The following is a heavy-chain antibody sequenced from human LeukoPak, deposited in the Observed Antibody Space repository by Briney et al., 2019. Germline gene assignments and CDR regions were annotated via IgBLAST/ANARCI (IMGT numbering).Heavy chain of an antibody. V-gene: IGHV3-11*01. D-gene: IGHD3-22*01. CDR2: ISSSGSTI. CDR1: GFTFSDYY. J-gene: IGHJ5*02. CDR3: AKDPTKTYYYDSSGYT. Sequence: GGSLGLSCAGSGFTFSDYYMSWIRQAPGKGLEWVSYISSSGSTIKYADSVKGRFTISRDNAKNSLYLQMNSLRAEDTAVYYCAKDPTKTYYYDSSGYTWGQGTLVTVSS.